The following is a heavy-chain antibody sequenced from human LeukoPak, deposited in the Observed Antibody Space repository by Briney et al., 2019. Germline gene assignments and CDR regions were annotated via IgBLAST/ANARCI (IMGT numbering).Heavy chain of an antibody. CDR1: GGSISSGGYY. Sequence: PSETLSLTCTVSGGSISSGGYYLNWIRQHPGKGLEWIGYIYYSGGTYYNPSLKSRLTISVDTSKNQFSLNLSSVTAADTAVYYCARGSTVTFDYWGQGALVTVSS. CDR3: ARGSTVTFDY. V-gene: IGHV4-31*03. CDR2: IYYSGGT. D-gene: IGHD4-17*01. J-gene: IGHJ4*02.